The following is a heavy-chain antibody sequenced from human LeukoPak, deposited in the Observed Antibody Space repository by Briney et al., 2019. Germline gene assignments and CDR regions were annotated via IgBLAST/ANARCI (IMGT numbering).Heavy chain of an antibody. CDR2: ISGSGTNT. V-gene: IGHV3-23*01. CDR3: AKSPAVDAAFDI. D-gene: IGHD4-23*01. CDR1: GFTFSSYG. J-gene: IGHJ3*02. Sequence: GGSLRLSCAASGFTFSSYGMTWVRQAPGKGLEWVSLISGSGTNTHYADSVKGRFTISRDNSKNTLYLQMNSLRAEDTAVYYCAKSPAVDAAFDIWGQGTMVTVSS.